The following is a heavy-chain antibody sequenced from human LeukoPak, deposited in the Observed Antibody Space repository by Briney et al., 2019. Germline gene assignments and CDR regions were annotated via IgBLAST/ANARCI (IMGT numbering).Heavy chain of an antibody. V-gene: IGHV3-53*01. CDR2: IYSGGST. Sequence: GGSLRLSCAASGFTVSSNYMSWVRQAPGKGLEWVSVIYSGGSTYYADSVKGRFTISRDNSKNTLYLQMNSLRAEDTAVYYCAREYYYGSGSYYIRHFDYWGQGTLVTVSS. J-gene: IGHJ4*02. CDR1: GFTVSSNY. CDR3: AREYYYGSGSYYIRHFDY. D-gene: IGHD3-10*01.